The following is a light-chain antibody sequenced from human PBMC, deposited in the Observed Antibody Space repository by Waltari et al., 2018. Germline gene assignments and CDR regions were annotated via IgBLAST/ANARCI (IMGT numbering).Light chain of an antibody. CDR1: NLGDKY. CDR3: LAWDSSTAV. Sequence: SYELTQPPSVSVSPGQTASISCSGDNLGDKYTSWYQQKAGQSPVLVIYHDSRRPSGIPDRFLGSNSGNTATLTISGTQALDEADYYCLAWDSSTAVFGTGTKVTVL. J-gene: IGLJ1*01. CDR2: HDS. V-gene: IGLV3-1*01.